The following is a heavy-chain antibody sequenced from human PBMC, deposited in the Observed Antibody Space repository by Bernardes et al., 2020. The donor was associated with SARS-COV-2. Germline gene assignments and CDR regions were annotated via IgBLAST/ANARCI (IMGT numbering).Heavy chain of an antibody. V-gene: IGHV3-33*01. CDR3: ARADSSGYSGVDY. CDR1: GFTFSNYA. J-gene: IGHJ4*02. D-gene: IGHD3-22*01. CDR2: IWYDGSNK. Sequence: GGSLRLSCATSGFTFSNYAIHWVRQAPGKGLEWVAVIWYDGSNKYYADSVKGRFTISRDNSKNTLYLQMNSLRVEDTAVYYCARADSSGYSGVDYWGQGTLVTVSS.